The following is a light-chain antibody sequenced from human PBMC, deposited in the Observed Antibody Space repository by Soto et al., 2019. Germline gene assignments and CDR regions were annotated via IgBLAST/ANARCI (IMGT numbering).Light chain of an antibody. CDR2: GAS. CDR3: QQYNSYSQT. CDR1: QSVSGSY. Sequence: EIVLKQSPGTLSLSPVERATLSFISSQSVSGSYLAWHQQKPGQAPRLLIYGASSRATGIPDRFTGSGSGTDFTLTISGLQPEDFATYYCQQYNSYSQTFGQGTKVDIK. V-gene: IGKV3-20*01. J-gene: IGKJ1*01.